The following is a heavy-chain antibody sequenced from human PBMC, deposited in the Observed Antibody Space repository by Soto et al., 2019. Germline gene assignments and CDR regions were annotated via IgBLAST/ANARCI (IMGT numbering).Heavy chain of an antibody. J-gene: IGHJ6*02. CDR3: ARTVAAAGTSIHYGMDV. Sequence: ASVKVSCKASGYTFTGYYMHWVRQAPGQGLEWMGWINPNSGGTNYAQKFQGWVTMTRDTSISTAYMELNRLRSDDTAVYYCARTVAAAGTSIHYGMDVWGQGTTVTVSS. CDR1: GYTFTGYY. CDR2: INPNSGGT. V-gene: IGHV1-2*04. D-gene: IGHD6-13*01.